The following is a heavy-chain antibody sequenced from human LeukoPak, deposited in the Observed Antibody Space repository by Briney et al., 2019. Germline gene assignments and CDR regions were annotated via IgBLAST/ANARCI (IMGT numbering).Heavy chain of an antibody. CDR2: ISSSRSTI. V-gene: IGHV3-48*04. D-gene: IGHD3-16*02. CDR3: ASLDVWGSYRYTDIDY. CDR1: GFTFSSYC. Sequence: GESLTLSCAVSGFTFSSYCMNWVRQAPGKGLEWVSYISSSRSTIYYAGCVKGRLTITRDNAKNSLCLEMNSLRAEDSAVYQCASLDVWGSYRYTDIDYWGQGTLVTVSS. J-gene: IGHJ4*01.